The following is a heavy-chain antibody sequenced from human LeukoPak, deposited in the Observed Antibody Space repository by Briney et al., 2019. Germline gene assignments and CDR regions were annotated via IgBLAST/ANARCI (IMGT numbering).Heavy chain of an antibody. Sequence: ASVKVSCKASGYTLTSYGISWMRQAPGQGLEWMGWISAYNGNTNYAQKLQGRVTMTTDTSTSTAYMELRSLRSDDTAVYYCASLGSYYRFDYWGQGTLVTVSS. V-gene: IGHV1-18*01. CDR1: GYTLTSYG. D-gene: IGHD1-26*01. J-gene: IGHJ4*02. CDR3: ASLGSYYRFDY. CDR2: ISAYNGNT.